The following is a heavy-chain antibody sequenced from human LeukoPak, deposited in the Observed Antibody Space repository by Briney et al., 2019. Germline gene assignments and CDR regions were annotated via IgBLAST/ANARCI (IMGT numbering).Heavy chain of an antibody. CDR1: GYTFTSYD. CDR2: MNPNSGNT. V-gene: IGHV1-8*03. CDR3: ARDYRIVGATDAFDI. Sequence: ASVKVSCKASGYTFTSYDINWVRQATGQGLEWMGWMNPNSGNTGYAQKFQGRVTITRSTSISTAYMELSSLRSEDTAVYYCARDYRIVGATDAFDIWGQGTMVTVSS. D-gene: IGHD1-26*01. J-gene: IGHJ3*02.